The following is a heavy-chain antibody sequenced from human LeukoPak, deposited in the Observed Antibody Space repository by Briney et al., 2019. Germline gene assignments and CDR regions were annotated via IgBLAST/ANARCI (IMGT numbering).Heavy chain of an antibody. V-gene: IGHV3-48*01. CDR1: GFTFSSYS. D-gene: IGHD2-8*01. J-gene: IGHJ6*03. CDR2: ISSSSSTI. Sequence: GGSLRLSCAASGFTFSSYSMNWVRQAPGKGLEWVSYISSSSSTIYYADSVKGRFAISRDNAKNSLYLQMNSLRAEDTAVYYCANGNRCTSPNCLGYYYFYMDVWGKGTTVTVSS. CDR3: ANGNRCTSPNCLGYYYFYMDV.